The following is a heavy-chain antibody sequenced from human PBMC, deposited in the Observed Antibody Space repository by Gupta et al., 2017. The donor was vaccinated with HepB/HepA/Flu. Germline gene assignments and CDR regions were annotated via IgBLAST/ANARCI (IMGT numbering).Heavy chain of an antibody. CDR3: ARTNYMDV. CDR2: IKYDGSGT. Sequence: EVQLVESGVGLVQPGESLRLSCAASGFTFSSDWMNWVRQAPGKGLEWVANIKYDGSGTYYVDSVKGRFTISRDNAKNSLYLQMNSLGAEDTAVYYCARTNYMDVGGKGTTGTVS. CDR1: GFTFSSDW. J-gene: IGHJ6*03. V-gene: IGHV3-7*01.